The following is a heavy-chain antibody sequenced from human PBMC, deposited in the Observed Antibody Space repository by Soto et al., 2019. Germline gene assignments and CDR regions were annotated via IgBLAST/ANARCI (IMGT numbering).Heavy chain of an antibody. D-gene: IGHD2-15*01. CDR2: ISGSGGST. CDR1: GLTFSSYA. J-gene: IGHJ5*02. V-gene: IGHV3-23*01. CDR3: AKSLSVVLVPSTLGGNNWFDP. Sequence: PGGSLRLSCAASGLTFSSYAMNWVRQAPGKGLEWVSAISGSGGSTYYADSVKGRFTISRDNSKNTLYLQMNSLRAEDTAVYFCAKSLSVVLVPSTLGGNNWFDPWGQGTLVTVSS.